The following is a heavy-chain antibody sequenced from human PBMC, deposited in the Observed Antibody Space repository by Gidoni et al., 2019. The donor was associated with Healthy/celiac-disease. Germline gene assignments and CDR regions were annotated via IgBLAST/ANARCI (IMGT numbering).Heavy chain of an antibody. Sequence: QVQLVESGGGLVKPGGSLRLSCAASGFPFSDYYMSWIRQAPGKGLEWVSYISSSSSYTNYADSVKGRFTISRDNAKNSLYLQMNSLRAEDTAVYYCARGYDSSGYYYAALGYWGQGTLVTVSS. D-gene: IGHD3-22*01. J-gene: IGHJ4*02. CDR2: ISSSSSYT. CDR1: GFPFSDYY. CDR3: ARGYDSSGYYYAALGY. V-gene: IGHV3-11*06.